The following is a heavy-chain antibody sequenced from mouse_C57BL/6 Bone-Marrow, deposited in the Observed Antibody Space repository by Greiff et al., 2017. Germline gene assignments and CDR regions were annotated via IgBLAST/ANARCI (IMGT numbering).Heavy chain of an antibody. Sequence: EVKLVESGGDLVKPGGSLKLSCAASGFTFSSYGLSWVRQTPDTRLAWVATISSGGSYTYYPDSVKGRFTFSRDNAKHTLYLQMSSLKSEDTAMYYCARQKGAMDYWGQGTSVTVSS. CDR2: ISSGGSYT. V-gene: IGHV5-6*02. CDR3: ARQKGAMDY. CDR1: GFTFSSYG. J-gene: IGHJ4*01.